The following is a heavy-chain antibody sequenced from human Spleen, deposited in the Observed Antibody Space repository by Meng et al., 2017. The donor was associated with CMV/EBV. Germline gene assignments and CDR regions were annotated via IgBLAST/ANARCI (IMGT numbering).Heavy chain of an antibody. CDR3: AKGAVVAPVDY. CDR2: ISGSGGST. Sequence: LSCAASGFTFRNHWMHWVRQAPGKGLVWVSAISGSGGSTYYADSVKGRFTISRDNSKNTLYLQMNGLRAEDTAVYYCAKGAVVAPVDYWGQGTLVTVSS. D-gene: IGHD2-15*01. V-gene: IGHV3-23*01. J-gene: IGHJ4*02. CDR1: GFTFRNHW.